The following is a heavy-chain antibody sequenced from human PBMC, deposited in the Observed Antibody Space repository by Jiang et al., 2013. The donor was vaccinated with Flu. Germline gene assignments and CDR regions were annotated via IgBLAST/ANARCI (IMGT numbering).Heavy chain of an antibody. V-gene: IGHV3-23*01. D-gene: IGHD3-22*01. CDR3: AKDLEYDSSGYYYLSFDY. J-gene: IGHJ4*02. CDR2: ISSSGGST. Sequence: QLLESGGGLVQPGGSLRLSCAASGFTFSSYAMSWVRQAPGKGLEWVSTISSSGGSTYYADSVKGRFTISRDNSKNTLYLQMNSLRAEDTAVYYCAKDLEYDSSGYYYLSFDYWGQGTLVTVSS. CDR1: GFTFSSYA.